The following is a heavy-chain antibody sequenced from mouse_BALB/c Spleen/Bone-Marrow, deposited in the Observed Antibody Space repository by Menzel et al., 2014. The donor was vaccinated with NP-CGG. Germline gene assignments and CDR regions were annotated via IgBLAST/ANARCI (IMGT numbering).Heavy chain of an antibody. CDR3: ASNWDYAMDY. Sequence: VKLVESGPGLVQPSQSLSITCTVSGFSLTSYGVHWVRQSPGQGLEWLGVIWSGGSTDYNAAFLSRLNISKDNAKSQVIFKMNSLQADDTAIYDWASNWDYAMDYWGQGTSVTVSS. D-gene: IGHD4-1*01. CDR1: GFSLTSYG. V-gene: IGHV2-4-1*01. CDR2: IWSGGST. J-gene: IGHJ4*01.